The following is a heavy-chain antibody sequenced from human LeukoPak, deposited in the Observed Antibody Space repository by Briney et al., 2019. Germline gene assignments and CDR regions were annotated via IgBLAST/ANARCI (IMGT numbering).Heavy chain of an antibody. CDR3: ARALHYYDSSGYGAAFDI. D-gene: IGHD3-22*01. J-gene: IGHJ3*02. V-gene: IGHV4-34*01. CDR2: INHSGST. Sequence: PSETLSLTCAVYGGSFSGYYWSWIRQPPGKGLEWIGEINHSGSTNNSPSLKGRVTISIDTSKNQFSLKVSSVTAADTAVYYCARALHYYDSSGYGAAFDIWGQGTMVTVSS. CDR1: GGSFSGYY.